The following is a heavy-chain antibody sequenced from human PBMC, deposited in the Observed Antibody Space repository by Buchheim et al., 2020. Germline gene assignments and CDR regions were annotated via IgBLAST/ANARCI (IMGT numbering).Heavy chain of an antibody. V-gene: IGHV3-30*03. CDR3: ARLALPDY. CDR1: GFTFSSYG. J-gene: IGHJ4*02. D-gene: IGHD1-26*01. CDR2: ISYDGSNK. Sequence: QVQLVESGGGVVQPGRSLRLSCAASGFTFSSYGMHWVRQAPGKGLEWVAVISYDGSNKYYADSVKGRFTISRDNSKNTLYLQMNSLRAEDTAVYYCARLALPDYWGQGTL.